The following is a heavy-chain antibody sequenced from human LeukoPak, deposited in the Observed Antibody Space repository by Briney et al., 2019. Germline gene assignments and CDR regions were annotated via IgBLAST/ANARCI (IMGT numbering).Heavy chain of an antibody. Sequence: GGSLRLSCAASGFTFSSYGMHWVRQAPGKGLEWVAVISYDGSNKYYADSVKGRFTISRDNAKNSLYLQMNSLRAEDTAVYYCARDLAGYYYYYMDVWGKGTTVTISS. CDR1: GFTFSSYG. D-gene: IGHD6-19*01. CDR3: ARDLAGYYYYYMDV. CDR2: ISYDGSNK. V-gene: IGHV3-30*03. J-gene: IGHJ6*03.